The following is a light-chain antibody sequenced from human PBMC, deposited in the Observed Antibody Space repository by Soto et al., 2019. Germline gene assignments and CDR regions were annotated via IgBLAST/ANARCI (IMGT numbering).Light chain of an antibody. CDR3: HQYNNCPPIT. Sequence: EIMMTQSPATLSVSPGERATLSCRASQSVRNNLAWYQQKPGQAPRLLIYYASTRATGIPARFSGSGSGTEFTLTISSLQSEDFALYYCHQYNNCPPITFGQGTRLE. J-gene: IGKJ5*01. V-gene: IGKV3-15*01. CDR2: YAS. CDR1: QSVRNN.